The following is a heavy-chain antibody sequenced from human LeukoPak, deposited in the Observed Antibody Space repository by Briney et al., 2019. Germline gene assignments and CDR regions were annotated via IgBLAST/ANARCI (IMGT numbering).Heavy chain of an antibody. V-gene: IGHV3-9*01. Sequence: GGSLRLSCAASGFTFDDYAMHWVRQAPGKGLEWVSGISWNSGSIGYADSVKGRFTISRDNAKNSLYLQMNSLRVEDTAVYYCARVKNTGKGADYWGQGTLVTVSS. J-gene: IGHJ4*02. CDR1: GFTFDDYA. CDR3: ARVKNTGKGADY. D-gene: IGHD2-8*02. CDR2: ISWNSGSI.